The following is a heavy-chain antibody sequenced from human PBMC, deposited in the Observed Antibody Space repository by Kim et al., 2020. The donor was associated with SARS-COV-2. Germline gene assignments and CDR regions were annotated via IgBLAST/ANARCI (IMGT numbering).Heavy chain of an antibody. CDR1: GFTVSSNY. CDR2: IYSGGST. CDR3: AREVRYGSGSYYTYYYGMDV. D-gene: IGHD3-10*01. Sequence: GGSLRLSCAASGFTVSSNYMSWVRQAPGKGLEWVSVIYSGGSTYYADSVKGRFTISRDNSKNTLYLQMNSLRAEDTAVYYCAREVRYGSGSYYTYYYGMDVWDQGTTVTVSS. J-gene: IGHJ6*02. V-gene: IGHV3-53*01.